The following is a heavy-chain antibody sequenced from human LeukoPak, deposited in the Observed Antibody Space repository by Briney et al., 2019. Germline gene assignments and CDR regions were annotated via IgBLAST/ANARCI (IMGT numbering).Heavy chain of an antibody. V-gene: IGHV4-39*01. CDR1: GGSISSSSYY. J-gene: IGHJ6*03. D-gene: IGHD3-3*01. CDR3: ARHAHRIFGVVKNYYYYYYMDV. CDR2: IYYSGST. Sequence: KPSETLSLTCTVSGGSISSSSYYWGWIRQPPGKGPEWIGSIYYSGSTYYNPSLKSRVTISVDTSKNQFSLKLSSVTAADTAVYYCARHAHRIFGVVKNYYYYYYMDVWGKGTTVTVSS.